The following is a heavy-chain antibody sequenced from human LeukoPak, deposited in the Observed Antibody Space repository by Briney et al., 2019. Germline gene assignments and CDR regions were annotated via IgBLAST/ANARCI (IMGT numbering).Heavy chain of an antibody. J-gene: IGHJ3*02. V-gene: IGHV3-7*01. CDR3: ARDQGTRSQKLRLGAFDI. CDR2: IKQDGSEK. CDR1: GFTFNSYW. D-gene: IGHD4-17*01. Sequence: GGSLRLSCAASGFTFNSYWMNWVRQAPGKGLEWVANIKQDGSEKYYVDSVQGRFTISRDNSKNTLYLQMNSLRAEDTAVYYCARDQGTRSQKLRLGAFDIWGQGTMVTVSS.